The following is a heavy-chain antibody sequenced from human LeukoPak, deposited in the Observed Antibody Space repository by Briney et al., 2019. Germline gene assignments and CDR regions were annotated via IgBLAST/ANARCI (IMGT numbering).Heavy chain of an antibody. Sequence: PGGSLRLSCAASGFTFSDYYMSWIRQAPGKGLEWVSYISSSGSTIYYADSVKGRFTISRDNAKNSLYLQMNSLRAEDTAVYYCARDLIYGRSPFDYWGQGTLVTVSS. V-gene: IGHV3-11*01. CDR2: ISSSGSTI. J-gene: IGHJ4*02. D-gene: IGHD1-14*01. CDR1: GFTFSDYY. CDR3: ARDLIYGRSPFDY.